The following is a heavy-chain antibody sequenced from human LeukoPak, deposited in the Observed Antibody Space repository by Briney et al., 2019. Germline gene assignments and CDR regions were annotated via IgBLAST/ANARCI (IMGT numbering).Heavy chain of an antibody. CDR1: GFTFSSYA. D-gene: IGHD4-23*01. J-gene: IGHJ4*02. CDR2: ISGSGGST. V-gene: IGHV3-23*01. CDR3: ATFPTTVVTPDYFDY. Sequence: GGSLRLSCAPSGFTFSSYAMSWVRQAPGKGRGWGSAISGSGGSTYYADSVKGRFTISRDNSKNTLYLQMNSLRAEDTAVYYCATFPTTVVTPDYFDYWGQGTLVTVSS.